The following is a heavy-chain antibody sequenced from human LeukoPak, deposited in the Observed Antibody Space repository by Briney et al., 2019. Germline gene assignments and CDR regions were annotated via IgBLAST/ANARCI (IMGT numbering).Heavy chain of an antibody. J-gene: IGHJ2*01. V-gene: IGHV3-23*01. CDR3: AKGLYSAVWYVDL. D-gene: IGHD2-15*01. CDR2: ISDSGGST. Sequence: GGSLRLSCAASGFTFSNYAMNWVRQAPGKGLEWVSTISDSGGSTYYAASVKGRFTISRDNSKKTLYLQMNSLRAEDTALYFCAKGLYSAVWYVDLWGRGTLVTVSS. CDR1: GFTFSNYA.